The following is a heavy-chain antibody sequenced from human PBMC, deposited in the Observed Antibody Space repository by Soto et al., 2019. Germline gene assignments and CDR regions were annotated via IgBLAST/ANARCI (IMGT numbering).Heavy chain of an antibody. CDR1: GFTFSSYA. D-gene: IGHD5-12*01. J-gene: IGHJ4*02. CDR2: ISGSGGST. Sequence: EEQLLESGGGLVQPGGSLRLSCAASGFTFSSYAMSWVRQAPGKGLEWVSAISGSGGSTYYADSVKGRFTISRDNSKNTLYLQMNSLRAEDTAVYYCAKELDRLSDTATNPAERWLQLLYGYWGQGTLVTVSS. CDR3: AKELDRLSDTATNPAERWLQLLYGY. V-gene: IGHV3-23*01.